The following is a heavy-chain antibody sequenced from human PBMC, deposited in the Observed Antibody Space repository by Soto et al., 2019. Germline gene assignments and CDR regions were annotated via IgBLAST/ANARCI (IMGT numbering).Heavy chain of an antibody. CDR1: GFTFSSYA. CDR3: AKLLPADYWHYYYYGMDV. J-gene: IGHJ6*02. Sequence: PGGSLRLSCAASGFTFSSYAMSWVRQAPGKGLEWVSAISGSGGSTYYADSVKGRFTISRDNSKNTLYLQMNSLRAEDTAVYYCAKLLPADYWHYYYYGMDVWGQGTTVTVSS. CDR2: ISGSGGST. D-gene: IGHD3-3*01. V-gene: IGHV3-23*01.